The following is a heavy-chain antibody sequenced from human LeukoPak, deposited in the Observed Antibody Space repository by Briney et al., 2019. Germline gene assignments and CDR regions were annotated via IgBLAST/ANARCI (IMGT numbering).Heavy chain of an antibody. Sequence: PGGSLRLSCAASGFTFSGFWMHWVRQAPGKGLVWVSCISFDGSDETYADSVKGRFTFSRDNAKNTLYLQMDSLRVEDTAVYYCARDNYGSLDYWGQGTLVTVSS. CDR2: ISFDGSDE. J-gene: IGHJ4*02. CDR1: GFTFSGFW. V-gene: IGHV3-74*01. CDR3: ARDNYGSLDY. D-gene: IGHD3-10*01.